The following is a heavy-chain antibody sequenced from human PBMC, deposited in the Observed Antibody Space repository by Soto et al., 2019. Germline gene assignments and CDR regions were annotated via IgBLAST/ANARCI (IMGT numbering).Heavy chain of an antibody. CDR3: AKNLGYYGSGSGYYYYGMDV. D-gene: IGHD3-10*01. CDR1: GFTFSSYA. CDR2: ISGSGGST. Sequence: EVQLLESGGGLVQPGGSLRLSCAASGFTFSSYAMSWVRQAPGKGLEWVSAISGSGGSTYYADSVKGRFTISRDNSKNTLYLQMNSRRAEDTAVYYCAKNLGYYGSGSGYYYYGMDVWGQGTTVTVSS. J-gene: IGHJ6*02. V-gene: IGHV3-23*01.